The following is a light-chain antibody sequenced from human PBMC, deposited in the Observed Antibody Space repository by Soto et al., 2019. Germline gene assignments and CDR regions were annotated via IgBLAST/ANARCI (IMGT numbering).Light chain of an antibody. CDR1: QSISSW. CDR2: DAS. CDR3: QQYNSLWT. Sequence: DIQMTQSPSTLSASVGARVTITCRASQSISSWLAWYQQKPGKAPKLLIYDASSLESGVPSRFSGSGSGTEFTLTISSLQPDDFATYDCQQYNSLWTFGQGTKVDIK. V-gene: IGKV1-5*01. J-gene: IGKJ1*01.